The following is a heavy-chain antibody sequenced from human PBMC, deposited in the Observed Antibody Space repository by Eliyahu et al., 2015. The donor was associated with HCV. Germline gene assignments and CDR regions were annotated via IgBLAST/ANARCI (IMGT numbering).Heavy chain of an antibody. CDR2: IYYSGST. Sequence: QVQLQESGPGLVKPSQTLSLTCTVSGGSISSGGYYWSWIRQHPGKGLEWIGYIYYSGSTYYNPSLKSRVTISVDTSKNQFSLKLSSVTAADTAVYYCARRGPSITIFGVVDLNWFDPWGQGTLVTVSS. CDR1: GGSISSGGYY. V-gene: IGHV4-31*03. D-gene: IGHD3-3*01. J-gene: IGHJ5*02. CDR3: ARRGPSITIFGVVDLNWFDP.